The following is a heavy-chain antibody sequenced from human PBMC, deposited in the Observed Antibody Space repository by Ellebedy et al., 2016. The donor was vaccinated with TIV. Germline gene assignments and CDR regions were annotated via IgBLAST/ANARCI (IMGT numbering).Heavy chain of an antibody. V-gene: IGHV3-21*01. CDR2: ISSTGSYI. CDR3: ARDYSPGDYPGYYFYGMDV. J-gene: IGHJ6*02. D-gene: IGHD4-17*01. CDR1: GFTFSSYS. Sequence: PGGSLRLSCAASGFTFSSYSMHWVRQAPGKGLEWVSSISSTGSYIYYADSVKGRFTISGDNPKNSLYLQMNSLRAEDTAVYYCARDYSPGDYPGYYFYGMDVWGQGTTVTVSS.